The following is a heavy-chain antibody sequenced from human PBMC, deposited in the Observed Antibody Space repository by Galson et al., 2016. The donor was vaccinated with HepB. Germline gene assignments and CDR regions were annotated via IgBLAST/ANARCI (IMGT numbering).Heavy chain of an antibody. CDR1: GDFVSNYF. V-gene: IGHV4-4*07. CDR3: ARDRGRGVYFDY. CDR2: IYSSGYP. D-gene: IGHD3-10*01. Sequence: TLSLTCSISGDFVSNYFWNWIRQPAGKGPEWIGRIYSSGYPNYNPSLRSRVTMSIDTSRNHLSLTLTSVIAADTAVYYCARDRGRGVYFDYWGQGNLVTVSS. J-gene: IGHJ4*02.